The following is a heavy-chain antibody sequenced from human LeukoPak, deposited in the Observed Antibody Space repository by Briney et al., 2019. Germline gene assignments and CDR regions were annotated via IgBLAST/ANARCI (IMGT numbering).Heavy chain of an antibody. CDR3: ARDGEDGPDY. V-gene: IGHV3-48*03. J-gene: IGHJ4*02. CDR1: GFTFSSYE. D-gene: IGHD5-24*01. CDR2: ISSSGSTI. Sequence: PGGSLRLSCAASGFTFSSYEMNWVRQAPGKGLEWVSYISSSGSTIYYADSVKGRFTISRDDAKNSLYLQMNSLRAEDTAVYYCARDGEDGPDYWGQGTLVTVSS.